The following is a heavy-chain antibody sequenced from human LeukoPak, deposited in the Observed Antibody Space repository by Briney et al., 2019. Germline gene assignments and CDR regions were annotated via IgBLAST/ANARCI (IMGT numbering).Heavy chain of an antibody. V-gene: IGHV3-23*01. J-gene: IGHJ4*02. CDR2: ISGGGGST. D-gene: IGHD1-26*01. CDR3: AKGAVEWELLFLDY. Sequence: GGSLRLSCAASGFTFSSYAMSWVRQAPGKGLEWVSAISGGGGSTNYADSVHGRFTISRDNSKNTLYLQMDSLRAEDTAVYYCAKGAVEWELLFLDYWGQGILVTVSS. CDR1: GFTFSSYA.